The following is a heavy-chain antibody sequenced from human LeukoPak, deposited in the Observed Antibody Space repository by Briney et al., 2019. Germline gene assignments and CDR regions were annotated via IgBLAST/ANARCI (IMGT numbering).Heavy chain of an antibody. CDR3: ARDRSGSYGFAFDI. Sequence: SETLSLTCTVSGGSISSYDWSWIRQPPGKGLEWIGYIYCSGRTNYNPSLKSRVTISVDTSKNQFSLRLSSVTAADTAVYYCARDRSGSYGFAFDIWGLGTMVTVSS. V-gene: IGHV4-59*01. CDR2: IYCSGRT. CDR1: GGSISSYD. J-gene: IGHJ3*02. D-gene: IGHD1-26*01.